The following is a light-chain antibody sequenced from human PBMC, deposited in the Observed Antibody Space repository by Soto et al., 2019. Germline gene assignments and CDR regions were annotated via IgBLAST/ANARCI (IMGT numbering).Light chain of an antibody. CDR1: QSINSW. V-gene: IGKV1-5*01. CDR3: QQYYTYLYS. J-gene: IGKJ2*01. CDR2: DAS. Sequence: DIPMTQSPSTLSASVGDRVTITCRASQSINSWLAWYQQKPGKAPKLLMYDASNLVRGVPSRFSGSGSGAEFSLTISSLQPDDFATYYCQQYYTYLYSFGQGTKLEIK.